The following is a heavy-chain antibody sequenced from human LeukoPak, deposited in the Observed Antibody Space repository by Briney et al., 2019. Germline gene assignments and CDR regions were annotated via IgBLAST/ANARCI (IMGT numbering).Heavy chain of an antibody. CDR2: INPNSGGT. V-gene: IGHV1-2*02. D-gene: IGHD6-6*01. Sequence: ASVKVSCKASGYTFTDYFMNWVRQAPGQGLEWMGWINPNSGGTNSAQKFQGRVTMTRDTSISTAYMELKRLRSDDTAVYYCARAPKVYSSSLDYWGQGTLATVSS. CDR3: ARAPKVYSSSLDY. CDR1: GYTFTDYF. J-gene: IGHJ4*02.